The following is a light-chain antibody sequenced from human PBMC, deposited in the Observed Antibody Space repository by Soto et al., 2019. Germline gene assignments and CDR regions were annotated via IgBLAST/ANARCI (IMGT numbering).Light chain of an antibody. CDR3: QQRSNWPIT. Sequence: EIVLTQSPGTLSLSPGERATLSCRSSQTISITYLAWYQQKPGQSPRLLLYAASRRATGIPDRFSGSGSGTDFTLTISRLEPEDFAVYYCQQRSNWPITFGQGTRLEIK. CDR2: AAS. J-gene: IGKJ5*01. CDR1: QTISITY. V-gene: IGKV3D-20*02.